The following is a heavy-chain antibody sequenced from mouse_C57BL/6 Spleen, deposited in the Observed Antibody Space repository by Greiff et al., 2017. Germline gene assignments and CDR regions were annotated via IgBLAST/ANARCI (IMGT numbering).Heavy chain of an antibody. V-gene: IGHV5-6*01. J-gene: IGHJ1*03. CDR3: ARPTVVAPGYFDV. CDR1: GFTFSSYG. Sequence: EVQLVESGGDLVKPGGSLKLSCAASGFTFSSYGMSWVRQTPDKRLEWVATISSGGSYTYYPDSVKGRFTISRDNAKNTLYLQMSSLKSEDTAMYYCARPTVVAPGYFDVWGTGTTVTVSS. D-gene: IGHD1-1*01. CDR2: ISSGGSYT.